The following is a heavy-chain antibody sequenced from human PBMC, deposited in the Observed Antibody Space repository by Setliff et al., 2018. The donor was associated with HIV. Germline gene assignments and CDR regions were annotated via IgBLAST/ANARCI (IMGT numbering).Heavy chain of an antibody. CDR1: GGSISSTNYY. J-gene: IGHJ3*02. CDR2: IYYSGSAA. D-gene: IGHD2-21*02. Sequence: PSETLSLTCTVSGGSISSTNYYWSWIRQPPGKGLEWIGYIYYSGSAAYYNPSLQSRSTISLDTSKNQFSLRLTSVTAADTAIYYCAREVDMVTTSDAFDIWAKGQWSPSPQ. V-gene: IGHV4-30-4*08. CDR3: AREVDMVTTSDAFDI.